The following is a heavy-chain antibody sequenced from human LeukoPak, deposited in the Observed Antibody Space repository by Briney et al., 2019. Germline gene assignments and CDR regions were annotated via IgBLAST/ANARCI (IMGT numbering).Heavy chain of an antibody. D-gene: IGHD1-1*01. CDR1: GFNFRAYW. CDR2: IKQDGNEK. J-gene: IGHJ4*02. V-gene: IGHV3-7*01. Sequence: PGGSLRLSCTTSGFNFRAYWMAWVRQAPGKGLEWVASIKQDGNEKYYVDSVKGRFTISRDNAKNSLYLQMNSLRAEDTALYYCARSRWNAGGYFDYRGQGTLVTVSS. CDR3: ARSRWNAGGYFDY.